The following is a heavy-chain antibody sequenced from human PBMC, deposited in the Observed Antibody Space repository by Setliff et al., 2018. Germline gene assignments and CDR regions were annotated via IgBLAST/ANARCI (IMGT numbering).Heavy chain of an antibody. CDR2: SRYAENYQ. CDR3: ARTCSGSGCYAGLES. D-gene: IGHD2-15*01. CDR1: GFTISYYA. V-gene: IGHV3-30-3*01. J-gene: IGHJ4*02. Sequence: GGSLRLSCAASGFTISYYAIHWVRQAPGKGLEWVAVSRYAENYQYYADSVKGRFTISRDNSKNTLYLQMNSLRPDDTAVYYCARTCSGSGCYAGLESWGQGTPVTVSS.